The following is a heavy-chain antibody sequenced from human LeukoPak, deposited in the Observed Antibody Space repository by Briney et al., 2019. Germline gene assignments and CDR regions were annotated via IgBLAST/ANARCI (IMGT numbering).Heavy chain of an antibody. CDR2: IYPGDSDT. CDR3: ARPCFRGSCQWDAFDI. Sequence: GASLQISCKGSGYSFTSYWIGWVRQMPGKGLEWMGIIYPGDSDTRYSPSFQGQVTISADKSISTAYLQWSSLKASDTAVYYCARPCFRGSCQWDAFDIWGQGTMVTVSS. V-gene: IGHV5-51*01. CDR1: GYSFTSYW. J-gene: IGHJ3*02. D-gene: IGHD2-2*01.